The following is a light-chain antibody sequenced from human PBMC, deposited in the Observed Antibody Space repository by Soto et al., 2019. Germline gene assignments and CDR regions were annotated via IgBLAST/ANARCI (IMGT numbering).Light chain of an antibody. J-gene: IGKJ4*01. CDR3: QQRSNWPPSLT. CDR2: DAS. Sequence: EIVLTQSPATLSLSPGERATLSCRASQSVSSYLAWYQQKPGQAPRLLIYDASNRATGIPARFSGSGSGTDFTLTISSLEPEDFAVYYCQQRSNWPPSLTFGARTKVEIK. V-gene: IGKV3-11*01. CDR1: QSVSSY.